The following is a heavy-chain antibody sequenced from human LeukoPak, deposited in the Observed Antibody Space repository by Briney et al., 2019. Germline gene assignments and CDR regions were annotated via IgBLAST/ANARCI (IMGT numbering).Heavy chain of an antibody. CDR1: GGSISSGGYS. CDR3: ARGWLQFYWYFEL. V-gene: IGHV4-30-2*01. Sequence: SQTLSLTCAVSGGSISSGGYSWSWIRQPPGKGLEWIGNIYHSGSTYYNPSLKSRATISVDRSKNQFSLKLTSVTAADTAVYYCARGWLQFYWYFELWGRGTLVTVSS. D-gene: IGHD5-24*01. CDR2: IYHSGST. J-gene: IGHJ2*01.